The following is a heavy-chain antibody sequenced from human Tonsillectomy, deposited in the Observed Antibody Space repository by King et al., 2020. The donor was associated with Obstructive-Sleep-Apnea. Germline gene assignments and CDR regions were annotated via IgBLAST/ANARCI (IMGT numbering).Heavy chain of an antibody. CDR1: GGSIRSGGYY. Sequence: QLQESGPGLVKPSETLSLTCTVSGGSIRSGGYYWSWIRQHPEKGLEWIGYIDYSGSTTYNPSLKSPVTLSLDTSKNQFSLKLSSVTAADTAVFYCARDSQVDYTNSHFDYWGQGTLVTVSS. CDR2: IDYSGST. V-gene: IGHV4-31*01. CDR3: ARDSQVDYTNSHFDY. D-gene: IGHD4-11*01. J-gene: IGHJ4*02.